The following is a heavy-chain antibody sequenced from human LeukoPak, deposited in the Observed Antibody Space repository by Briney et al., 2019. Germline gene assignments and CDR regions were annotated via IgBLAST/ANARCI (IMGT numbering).Heavy chain of an antibody. V-gene: IGHV1-18*03. Sequence: ASVKVSCKSSVYTLTNYCISWVRQAPGQRLEWMGWISAYNGNTKYAQKLQGRVTMTTDTSTSRAYMELRSLRSDDLGVYYCASLGWYEYNAFDICGQGTMVTVSS. D-gene: IGHD6-6*01. CDR1: VYTLTNYC. CDR3: ASLGWYEYNAFDI. CDR2: ISAYNGNT. J-gene: IGHJ3*02.